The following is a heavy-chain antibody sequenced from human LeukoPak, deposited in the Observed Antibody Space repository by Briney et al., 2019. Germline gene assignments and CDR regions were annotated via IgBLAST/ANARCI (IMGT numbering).Heavy chain of an antibody. J-gene: IGHJ4*02. D-gene: IGHD3-22*01. CDR3: ARHVKDTSGFYYPDFDF. CDR1: GYSLTKYW. CDR2: IYLGDSDT. V-gene: IGHV5-51*01. Sequence: GESLKISCKGSGYSLTKYWIGWVRQMPGKGLEWMGIIYLGDSDTRYSPSFQGQVTISADKSVSTAYLQWSSLKASDTAMYYCARHVKDTSGFYYPDFDFWGQGTLVTVSS.